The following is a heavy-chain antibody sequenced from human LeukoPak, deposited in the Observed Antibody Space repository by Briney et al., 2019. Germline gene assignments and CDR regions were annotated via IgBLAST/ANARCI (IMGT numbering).Heavy chain of an antibody. CDR1: GGSISSGGYS. V-gene: IGHV4-30-2*05. CDR2: IYHSGST. J-gene: IGHJ4*02. Sequence: SETLSLTCAVSGGSISSGGYSWSWIRQPPGKGLEWIGYIYHSGSTYYNPSLKSRTFISVDTSKNQFSLNLSSVTAADTAVYFCAREGDGNGDQWGQGTLVTVSS. D-gene: IGHD5-24*01. CDR3: AREGDGNGDQ.